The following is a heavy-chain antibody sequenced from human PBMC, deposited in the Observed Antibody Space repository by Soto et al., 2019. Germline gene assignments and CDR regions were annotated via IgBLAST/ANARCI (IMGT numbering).Heavy chain of an antibody. CDR3: AREVVTAHDAFDI. Sequence: SETLSLTCTVSGGSVSSGSYYWSWIRQPPGKGLEWIGYIYYSGSTNYNPSLKSRVTISVDTSKNQFSLKLSSVTAADTAVYYCAREVVTAHDAFDIWGQGTMVTVSS. J-gene: IGHJ3*02. CDR1: GGSVSSGSYY. D-gene: IGHD2-21*02. V-gene: IGHV4-61*01. CDR2: IYYSGST.